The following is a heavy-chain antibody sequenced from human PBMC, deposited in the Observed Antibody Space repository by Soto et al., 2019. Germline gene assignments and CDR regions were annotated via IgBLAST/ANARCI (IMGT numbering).Heavy chain of an antibody. V-gene: IGHV5-10-1*01. Sequence: PGESLKISCKGSGYSFAGYWITWVRQKPGKGLEWMGRIDPSDSQTYYSPSFRGHVTISVTKSTTTVFLQWSSLRASDTAMYYCARKIYDSDTGPNFQYYFDSWGQGTPVTVSS. J-gene: IGHJ4*02. D-gene: IGHD3-22*01. CDR2: IDPSDSQT. CDR3: ARKIYDSDTGPNFQYYFDS. CDR1: GYSFAGYW.